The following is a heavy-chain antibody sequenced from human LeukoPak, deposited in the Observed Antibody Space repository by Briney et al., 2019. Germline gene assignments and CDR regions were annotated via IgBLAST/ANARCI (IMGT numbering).Heavy chain of an antibody. CDR3: ARDPGQLVLPGTWD. D-gene: IGHD6-6*01. J-gene: IGHJ4*02. CDR2: MNPNSGNT. Sequence: ASVKVSCKASAYTFTSYNINWVRQATGQGLEWMGWMNPNSGNTGYAQKFQGRVTMTRNTSISTAYMELSSLTSEDTAVYYCARDPGQLVLPGTWDWGQGTLVTVSS. V-gene: IGHV1-8*01. CDR1: AYTFTSYN.